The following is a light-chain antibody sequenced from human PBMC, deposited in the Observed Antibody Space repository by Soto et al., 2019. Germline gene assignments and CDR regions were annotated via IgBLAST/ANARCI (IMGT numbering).Light chain of an antibody. CDR2: GNS. J-gene: IGLJ1*01. CDR1: SSNIAAGYD. Sequence: QSVLTQPPSVSGAPGQRVTISCTGSSSNIAAGYDVHWYQQLPGTAPKLLIYGNSNRPSGVPDRFSGSKSGTSASLAITGLQAEDEADYSCQSYDSSLSGYVFGTGTKLTVL. CDR3: QSYDSSLSGYV. V-gene: IGLV1-40*01.